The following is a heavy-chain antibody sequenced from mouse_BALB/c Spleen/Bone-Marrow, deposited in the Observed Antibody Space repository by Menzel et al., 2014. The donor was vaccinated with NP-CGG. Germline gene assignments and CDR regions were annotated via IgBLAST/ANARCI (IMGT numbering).Heavy chain of an antibody. Sequence: DVQLQESGGGLVQPGGSLKLSCAASGFDFSRYWMSWVRQAPGKGLEWIGEINPDSSTINYTPSLKNKFIISRDNAKNTLYLQMSKVRSEGTALYYCARLSYYGRFAYWGQGTLVTVSA. CDR2: INPDSSTI. J-gene: IGHJ3*01. V-gene: IGHV4-1*02. CDR1: GFDFSRYW. CDR3: ARLSYYGRFAY. D-gene: IGHD1-1*01.